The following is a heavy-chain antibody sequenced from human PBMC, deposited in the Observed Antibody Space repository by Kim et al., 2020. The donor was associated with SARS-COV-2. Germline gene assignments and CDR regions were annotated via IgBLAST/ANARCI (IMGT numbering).Heavy chain of an antibody. CDR1: GDSINNNAYY. V-gene: IGHV4-39*01. D-gene: IGHD4-4*01. CDR2: VYYSGTT. J-gene: IGHJ4*02. CDR3: ARRMGYNNYHRFDY. Sequence: SETLSLTCTVSGDSINNNAYYWGWIRQPPGKGLEWIGTVYYSGTTDYNPSLKSRLNISVDTSKNQFSLNLSSVTASDTAVYYCARRMGYNNYHRFDYWGQGALVTVSS.